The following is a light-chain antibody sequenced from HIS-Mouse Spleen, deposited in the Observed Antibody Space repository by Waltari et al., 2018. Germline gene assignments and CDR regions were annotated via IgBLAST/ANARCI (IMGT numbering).Light chain of an antibody. CDR3: QQYGSSPFT. CDR2: GAS. J-gene: IGKJ3*01. CDR1: QSVSSSY. V-gene: IGKV3-20*01. Sequence: EIVLTQSPGTLSLSPGERAPLSCRASQSVSSSYLAGYQQKPGQAPRLLIYGASSRATGIPDRFSGSGSGTDFTLTISRLEPEDFAVYYCQQYGSSPFTFGPGTKVDIK.